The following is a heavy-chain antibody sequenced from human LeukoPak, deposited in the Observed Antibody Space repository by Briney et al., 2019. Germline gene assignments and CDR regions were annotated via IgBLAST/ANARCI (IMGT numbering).Heavy chain of an antibody. CDR3: ARPRDYVWGSYRWFAFDI. Sequence: PSETLSLTCAVYGGSFSGYYWSWIRQPPGKGLEWIGEINHSGSTNYNPSLKSRVTISVDTSKNQFSLKLSSVTAADTAVYYCARPRDYVWGSYRWFAFDIWGQGTMVTISS. CDR1: GGSFSGYY. V-gene: IGHV4-34*01. J-gene: IGHJ3*02. D-gene: IGHD3-16*02. CDR2: INHSGST.